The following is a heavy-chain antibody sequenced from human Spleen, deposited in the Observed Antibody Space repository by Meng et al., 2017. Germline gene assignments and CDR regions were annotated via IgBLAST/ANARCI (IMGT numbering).Heavy chain of an antibody. CDR3: ARGLSRNYYDYVWGSYRYGPLFDY. V-gene: IGHV4-34*01. D-gene: IGHD3-16*02. J-gene: IGHJ4*02. Sequence: SETLSLTCAVDGGSFSGYYWSWTRQPPGKGLEWIGEINHSGSTNCNPALKSRVTISVDTYKNQFSLKLSSVTAADTAVYYCARGLSRNYYDYVWGSYRYGPLFDYWGQGTLVTVSS. CDR1: GGSFSGYY. CDR2: INHSGST.